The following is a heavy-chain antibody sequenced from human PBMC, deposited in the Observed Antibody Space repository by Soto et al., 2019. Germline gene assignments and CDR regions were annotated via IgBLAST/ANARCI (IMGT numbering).Heavy chain of an antibody. CDR3: AAFTYDYGDYVFDY. CDR1: GFTFTSSA. CDR2: IVVGSGNT. Sequence: QMQLVQSGPEVKKTGTSVKVSCKASGFTFTSSAVQWVRQARGKRLERIGWIVVGSGNTNYAQKFQERVTITGDMSTSTAYMELSSLRSEDTAVYYCAAFTYDYGDYVFDYWGQGTLVTGSS. D-gene: IGHD4-17*01. V-gene: IGHV1-58*01. J-gene: IGHJ4*02.